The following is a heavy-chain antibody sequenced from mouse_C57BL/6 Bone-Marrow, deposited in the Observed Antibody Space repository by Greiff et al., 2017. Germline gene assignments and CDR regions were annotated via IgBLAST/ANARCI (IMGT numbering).Heavy chain of an antibody. CDR2: IYPRDGST. D-gene: IGHD1-1*01. CDR3: ARLEFDGSGGDWYFDV. Sequence: QVQLKQSGPELVKPGASVKLSCKASGYTFTSYDINWVKQRPGPGLEWIGWIYPRDGSTKYNEKFKGKATLTVDTSSSTAYMELHSLTSEDSAVYFCARLEFDGSGGDWYFDVWGTGTTVTVSS. J-gene: IGHJ1*03. V-gene: IGHV1-85*01. CDR1: GYTFTSYD.